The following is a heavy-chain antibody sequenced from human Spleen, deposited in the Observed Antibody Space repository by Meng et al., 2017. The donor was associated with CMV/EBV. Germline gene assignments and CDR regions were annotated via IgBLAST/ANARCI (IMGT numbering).Heavy chain of an antibody. CDR3: ARAAYFDFWSGYSGDMKVGLDC. CDR2: ISSSGSSI. Sequence: GGSLRLSCAASGFTFSDYYMSWIRQAPGKGLEWVSYISSSGSSIYYANSLKGRFTISRDNAKNSLYLLMNSLRAEDTAVYYCARAAYFDFWSGYSGDMKVGLDCWGQGTLVTVSS. D-gene: IGHD3-3*01. CDR1: GFTFSDYY. J-gene: IGHJ4*02. V-gene: IGHV3-11*04.